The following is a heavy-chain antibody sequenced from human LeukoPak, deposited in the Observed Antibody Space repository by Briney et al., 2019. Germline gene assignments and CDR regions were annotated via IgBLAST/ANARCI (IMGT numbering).Heavy chain of an antibody. CDR2: VYYSGDT. CDR1: GDSVSGVY. CDR3: ARHPFATPFDY. V-gene: IGHV4-59*08. J-gene: IGHJ4*02. D-gene: IGHD2-15*01. Sequence: SETLSLTCTVSGDSVSGVYWSWIRQPPGKGLEWIGCVYYSGDTNYNPSLKSRVTMSLDTSKNQVSLRLSAVTAADTAVYYCARHPFATPFDYWGRGTLLTVSS.